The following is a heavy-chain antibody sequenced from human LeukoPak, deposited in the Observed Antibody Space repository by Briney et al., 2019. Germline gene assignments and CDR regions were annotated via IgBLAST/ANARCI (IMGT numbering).Heavy chain of an antibody. CDR3: ARKKWVLLWFGEPNWFDP. CDR1: GFTFSSYW. J-gene: IGHJ5*02. D-gene: IGHD3-10*01. CDR2: IKQDGSEK. V-gene: IGHV3-7*03. Sequence: GGPLRLSCAASGFTFSSYWMSWVRQAPGKGLEWVANIKQDGSEKYYVDSVKGRFTISRDNAKNSLYLQMNSLRAEDTAVYYCARKKWVLLWFGEPNWFDPWGQGTLVTVSS.